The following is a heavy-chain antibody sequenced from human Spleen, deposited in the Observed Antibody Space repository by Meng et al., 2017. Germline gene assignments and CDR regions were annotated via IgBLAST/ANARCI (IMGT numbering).Heavy chain of an antibody. CDR3: ARGPTTMAHDFDY. Sequence: QVHLQQWGAGLLEPSETLSLHCVASGGSSSDYYWSWIRQPPGKGLEWIGEINHSGSTNYNPSLESRATISVDTSQNNLSLKLSSVTAADSAVYYCARGPTTMAHDFDYWGQGTLVTVSS. D-gene: IGHD4-11*01. CDR1: GGSSSDYY. J-gene: IGHJ4*02. CDR2: INHSGST. V-gene: IGHV4-34*01.